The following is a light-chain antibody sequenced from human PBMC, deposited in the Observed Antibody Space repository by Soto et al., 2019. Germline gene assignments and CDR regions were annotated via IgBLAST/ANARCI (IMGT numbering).Light chain of an antibody. CDR3: SSYGASSTL. CDR2: DVT. Sequence: QPVLTQPASVSGSPGQSITISCTGSSSDIGGYNYVSWYQQHSGKAPKLLIYDVTYRPSGISDRFSGSKSGNTASLTISGLQPDDEADYYCSSYGASSTLFGGGTKVTVL. J-gene: IGLJ2*01. V-gene: IGLV2-14*03. CDR1: SSDIGGYNY.